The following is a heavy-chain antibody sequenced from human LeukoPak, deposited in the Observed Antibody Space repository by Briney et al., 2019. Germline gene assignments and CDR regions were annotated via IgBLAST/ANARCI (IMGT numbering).Heavy chain of an antibody. CDR3: ARHLRGDYSNSWFDP. CDR2: IYYSGST. Sequence: KPSETLSLTCTVSGGSISGYYWSWIRQPPGKAMEWLGFIYYSGSTNYNPSLKSRVTISVDTSKNQFSLKLTSVTAADTALYYCARHLRGDYSNSWFDPWGQGTLVTVSS. CDR1: GGSISGYY. V-gene: IGHV4-59*08. J-gene: IGHJ5*02. D-gene: IGHD4-11*01.